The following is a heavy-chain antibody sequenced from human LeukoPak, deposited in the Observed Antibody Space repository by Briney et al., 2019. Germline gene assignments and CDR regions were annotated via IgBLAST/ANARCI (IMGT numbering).Heavy chain of an antibody. V-gene: IGHV3-66*01. CDR1: GFTVSSNY. D-gene: IGHD3-22*01. CDR3: ARGTLIVGYFDY. CDR2: IYSGDRA. J-gene: IGHJ4*02. Sequence: PGGSLRLSCAASGFTVSSNYMNWVRQTPGKGLEWVSVIYSGDRAYYADSVKDRFTISRDNSKNTLYLQMKSLRAEDTAVYFCARGTLIVGYFDYWGQGTLVTVSS.